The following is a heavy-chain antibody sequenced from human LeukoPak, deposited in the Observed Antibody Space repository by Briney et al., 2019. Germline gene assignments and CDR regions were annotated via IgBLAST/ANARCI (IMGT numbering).Heavy chain of an antibody. V-gene: IGHV1-18*01. D-gene: IGHD6-13*01. Sequence: ASVKVSCKASGGTFSSYAISWVRQAPGQGLEWMGWISAYNGNTNYAQKLQGRVTMTTDTSTSTAYMELRSLRSDDTAVYYCARGRGSSSWYTYWFDPWGQGTLVTVSS. CDR3: ARGRGSSSWYTYWFDP. CDR2: ISAYNGNT. J-gene: IGHJ5*02. CDR1: GGTFSSYA.